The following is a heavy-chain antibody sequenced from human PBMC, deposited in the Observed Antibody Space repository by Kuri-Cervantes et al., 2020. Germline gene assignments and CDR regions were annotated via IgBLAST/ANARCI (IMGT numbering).Heavy chain of an antibody. D-gene: IGHD5-12*01. CDR1: GFTFSSYD. V-gene: IGHV3-13*01. CDR2: IGTAGDT. CDR3: AKDAVRGQSAFGWIYYGMDV. Sequence: ETLSLTCAASGFTFSSYDMHWVRQATGKGLEWVSAIGTAGDTYYPGSVKGRFTISRDNAENSLYLQMRSLRAEDTAVYYCAKDAVRGQSAFGWIYYGMDVWGQGTTVTVSS. J-gene: IGHJ6*02.